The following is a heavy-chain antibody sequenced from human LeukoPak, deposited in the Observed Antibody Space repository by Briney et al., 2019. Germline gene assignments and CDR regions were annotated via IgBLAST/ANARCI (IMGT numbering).Heavy chain of an antibody. J-gene: IGHJ3*02. CDR1: GFTFDDYG. CDR2: IKWNGDST. CDR3: ARGFYYDSGATWRAFNI. V-gene: IGHV3-20*04. Sequence: GGSLRPSCAASGFTFDDYGMSWVRRAPGKGLESVSGIKWNGDSTNYADPVKGRFTISRDNAKNSLYLQVNSLRAEDTALYYCARGFYYDSGATWRAFNIWGQGTMVTVFS. D-gene: IGHD3-22*01.